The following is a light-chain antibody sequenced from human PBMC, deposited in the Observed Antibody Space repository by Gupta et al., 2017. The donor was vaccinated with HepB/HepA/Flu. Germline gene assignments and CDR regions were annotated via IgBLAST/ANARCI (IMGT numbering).Light chain of an antibody. Sequence: QSAPTQPPSASGSPGQSVTISCTGTSSDIGAYNLVSWYQQHPGKAPKLIIYDVFQRPSGVPDRFSGSKSGNTASLTVSGRQEEEEADYYCFSYAGNDNWVFGGGTKVTVL. CDR3: FSYAGNDNWV. V-gene: IGLV2-8*01. CDR2: DVF. CDR1: SSDIGAYNL. J-gene: IGLJ1*01.